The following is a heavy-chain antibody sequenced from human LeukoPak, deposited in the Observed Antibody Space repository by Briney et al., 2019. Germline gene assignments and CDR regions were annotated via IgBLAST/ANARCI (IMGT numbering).Heavy chain of an antibody. CDR1: GAFISGSISGGTYY. D-gene: IGHD1-14*01. Sequence: SQTLSLTCTVSGAFISGSISGGTYYWNWIRQPAGKGLEWIGRMYNGGTTINYSPSLKSRVTISVDTSKNQFSLNVTSVTAADTAVYYCAISTNRLDSWGQGTLVTVSS. CDR3: AISTNRLDS. V-gene: IGHV4-61*02. CDR2: MYNGGTT. J-gene: IGHJ4*02.